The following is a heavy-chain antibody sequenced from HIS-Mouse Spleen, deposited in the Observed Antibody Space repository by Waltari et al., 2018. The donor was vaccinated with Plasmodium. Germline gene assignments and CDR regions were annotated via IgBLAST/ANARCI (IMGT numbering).Heavy chain of an antibody. CDR3: ARGENGYSYGAQY. CDR1: GSPFSSYS. Sequence: EVQLVDSGGGLVKPGGSLSLSCSASGSPFSSYSMHWVCQAPGKGLEWVSSISSSSSYIYYADSVKGRFTISRDNAKNSLYLQMNSLRAEDTAVYYCARGENGYSYGAQYWGQGTLVTVSS. D-gene: IGHD5-18*01. V-gene: IGHV3-21*01. CDR2: ISSSSSYI. J-gene: IGHJ4*02.